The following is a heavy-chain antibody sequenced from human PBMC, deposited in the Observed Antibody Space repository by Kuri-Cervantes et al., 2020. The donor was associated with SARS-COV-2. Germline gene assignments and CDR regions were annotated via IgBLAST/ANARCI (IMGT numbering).Heavy chain of an antibody. J-gene: IGHJ5*02. D-gene: IGHD2-8*01. Sequence: GESLKISCAASGFTFSSCAIHWVRQAPGKGLEWVAVIRNDGNKEYYAESVKGRFTISRDSSRNTLSLQMNSLRAEDTAVYYCARARGYCTNGVCYFWFDPWGQGTLVTVSS. V-gene: IGHV3-30-3*01. CDR2: IRNDGNKE. CDR3: ARARGYCTNGVCYFWFDP. CDR1: GFTFSSCA.